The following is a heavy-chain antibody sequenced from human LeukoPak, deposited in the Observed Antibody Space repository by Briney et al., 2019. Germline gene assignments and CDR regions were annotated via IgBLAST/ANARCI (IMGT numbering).Heavy chain of an antibody. CDR2: IYYSGST. CDR3: AAYVYLPGIHYNGIDY. CDR1: GDSVSSSSYS. J-gene: IGHJ4*02. D-gene: IGHD1-14*01. V-gene: IGHV4-39*01. Sequence: SETLSLTCTVSGDSVSSSSYSWAWIRQPPGKGLEWIGSIYYSGSTYYNPSLKSRVTISLGTANNQFSPKLSSVTAADTAVYYCAAYVYLPGIHYNGIDYWRQGTLVTVSS.